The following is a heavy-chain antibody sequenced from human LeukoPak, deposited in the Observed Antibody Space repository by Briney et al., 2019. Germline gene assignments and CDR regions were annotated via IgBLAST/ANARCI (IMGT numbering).Heavy chain of an antibody. CDR1: GFTFSSQA. D-gene: IGHD2-2*01. CDR2: ISGSGDYT. V-gene: IGHV3-23*01. CDR3: AKGSEYCSRTTCYPIDY. Sequence: GGSLRLSCAASGFTFSSQAMSWVRQAPGKGLEWVSAISGSGDYTYYIDSEKGRFTISRDNSKNTLSLQMNSLRAEDTALYYCAKGSEYCSRTTCYPIDYWGQGILVTVSS. J-gene: IGHJ4*02.